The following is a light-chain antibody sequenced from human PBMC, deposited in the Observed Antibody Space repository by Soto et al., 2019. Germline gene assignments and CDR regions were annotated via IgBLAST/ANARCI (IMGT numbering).Light chain of an antibody. CDR1: QSISSW. V-gene: IGKV1-5*03. CDR3: QQYNSPWT. CDR2: KAS. J-gene: IGKJ1*01. Sequence: DIQMTQSPSTLSASVGDRVTITCRASQSISSWLAWYQQKPGKAPKLLIYKASSLESGVPSRFSGCGSGTEFTLTTSSLQPDDFAPYYCQQYNSPWTFGQGTKVEIK.